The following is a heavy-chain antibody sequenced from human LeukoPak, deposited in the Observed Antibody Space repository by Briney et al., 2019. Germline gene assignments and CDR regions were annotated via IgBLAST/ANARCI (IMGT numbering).Heavy chain of an antibody. V-gene: IGHV3-7*01. D-gene: IGHD6-19*01. Sequence: GGSLRLSCAASGFTFSSYWMSWVRQAPGKGLKWVANIKQDGSEKYYVDSVKGRFTISRDNAKNSLYLQMNSLRAEDTAVYYCARASGFLWLSGWSYYFDYWGQGTLVTVSS. CDR1: GFTFSSYW. J-gene: IGHJ4*02. CDR3: ARASGFLWLSGWSYYFDY. CDR2: IKQDGSEK.